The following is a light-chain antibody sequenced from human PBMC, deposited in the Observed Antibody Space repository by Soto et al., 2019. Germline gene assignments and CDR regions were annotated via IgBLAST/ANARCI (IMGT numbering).Light chain of an antibody. CDR3: TSKTSSTYVV. J-gene: IGLJ2*01. Sequence: QSVLTQPASVSGSPGQSITISCTGTSSDVGGYNYVSWYQQHPGKAPKLMIYDVSNRPSGVSNRFSGSKSGNTASLTISGLQAEDEADYYCTSKTSSTYVVFGGGTKLTVL. V-gene: IGLV2-14*03. CDR1: SSDVGGYNY. CDR2: DVS.